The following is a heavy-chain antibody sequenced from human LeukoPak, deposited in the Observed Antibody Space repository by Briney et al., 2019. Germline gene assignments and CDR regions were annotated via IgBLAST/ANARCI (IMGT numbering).Heavy chain of an antibody. J-gene: IGHJ4*02. CDR2: INPNSGGT. Sequence: ASVKVSCKASGYTFTGYYMRWVRQAPGQGLEWMGWINPNSGGTNYAQKFQGRVTMTRDTSISTAYMELSRLRSDDTAVYYCAREVRNYGDYFDYWGQGTLVTVSS. CDR1: GYTFTGYY. CDR3: AREVRNYGDYFDY. V-gene: IGHV1-2*02. D-gene: IGHD4-17*01.